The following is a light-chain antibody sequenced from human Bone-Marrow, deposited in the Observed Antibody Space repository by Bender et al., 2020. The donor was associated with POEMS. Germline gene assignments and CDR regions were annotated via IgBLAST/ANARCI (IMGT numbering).Light chain of an antibody. Sequence: QSVLTQPPSVSGAPGQRVTISCTGSSSNTGSGYAINWYQHLPGTAPKLLIYGYNNRPSGVPDRFSGSKSGTSASLASTGLQAEDEGDYYCQSYDNSLGGWVFGGGTKLTVL. CDR3: QSYDNSLGGWV. J-gene: IGLJ3*02. CDR2: GYN. CDR1: SSNTGSGYA. V-gene: IGLV1-40*01.